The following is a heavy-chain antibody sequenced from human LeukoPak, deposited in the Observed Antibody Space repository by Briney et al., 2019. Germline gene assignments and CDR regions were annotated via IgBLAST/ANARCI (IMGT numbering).Heavy chain of an antibody. CDR2: ISTTSRYI. V-gene: IGHV3-21*01. D-gene: IGHD4-11*01. CDR3: ARGNSDYDHDY. J-gene: IGHJ4*02. Sequence: PGWSLRLSCAASGFTFSSYSMNWVRQAPGKGLEWVSSISTTSRYIYYADSVKGRFTVSRDNAKNSLSQQMNSLRAEDTAVCYCARGNSDYDHDYWGQGTLVTVSS. CDR1: GFTFSSYS.